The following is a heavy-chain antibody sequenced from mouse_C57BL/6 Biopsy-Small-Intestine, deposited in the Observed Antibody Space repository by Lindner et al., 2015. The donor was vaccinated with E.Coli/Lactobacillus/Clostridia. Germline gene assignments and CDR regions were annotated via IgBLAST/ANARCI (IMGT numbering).Heavy chain of an antibody. Sequence: VQLQESGGDLVKPGGSLKLSCAASGFTFSDYGMHWVRQAPEKGLEWVAYISSFSIIYYADTVKGRFTISRDNARNTLFLQMTSLRSEDTAMYYCAREDYGFTYGWYFDVWGTGTTVTVSS. D-gene: IGHD1-1*01. J-gene: IGHJ1*03. V-gene: IGHV5-17*01. CDR3: AREDYGFTYGWYFDV. CDR1: GFTFSDYG. CDR2: ISSFSII.